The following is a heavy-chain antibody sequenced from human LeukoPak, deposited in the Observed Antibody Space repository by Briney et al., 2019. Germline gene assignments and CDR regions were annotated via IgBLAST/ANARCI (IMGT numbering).Heavy chain of an antibody. J-gene: IGHJ5*02. CDR3: ARDNSVEDTAWWFDP. CDR1: VYTFIGYY. D-gene: IGHD4-23*01. CDR2: INPSGGRT. Sequence: ASVKVSCKASVYTFIGYYIHWVREAPGQGREGMGIINPSGGRTSYAQTFKGRVTMTTDMSTSTDYMKLSSLRSEDTAVYYCARDNSVEDTAWWFDPWGQGTLVTVSS. V-gene: IGHV1-46*01.